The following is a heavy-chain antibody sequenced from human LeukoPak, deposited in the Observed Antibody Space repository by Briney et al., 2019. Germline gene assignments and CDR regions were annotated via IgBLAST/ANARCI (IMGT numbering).Heavy chain of an antibody. V-gene: IGHV3-72*01. J-gene: IGHJ3*02. D-gene: IGHD3-22*01. CDR1: RFTFSDHY. CDR3: ARVGDYYDTRGFASDAFDI. Sequence: GGSLRLSCAASRFTFSDHYMDLVRQAPGKGLEWVARIRTRAKGYTTQYAPSVRDRFSIFRDDSTNSVYLQMNSLKTEDTAVYFCARVGDYYDTRGFASDAFDIWGLGTMVTVAS. CDR2: IRTRAKGYTT.